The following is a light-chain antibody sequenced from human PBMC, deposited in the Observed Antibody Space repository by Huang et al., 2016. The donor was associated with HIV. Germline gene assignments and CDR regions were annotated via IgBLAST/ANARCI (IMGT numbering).Light chain of an antibody. Sequence: VVLTQSPLYLSVTLGQPASISCRSSQSLIHSNGNTYLNGFQQRPGQSPRRLMSQVSRRDSGVPDRFSGSGSGTDFTLKISRVEAEDVGVYYCMQGTHLFTFGGGTRVDIK. CDR1: QSLIHSNGNTY. V-gene: IGKV2-30*02. J-gene: IGKJ4*01. CDR3: MQGTHLFT. CDR2: QVS.